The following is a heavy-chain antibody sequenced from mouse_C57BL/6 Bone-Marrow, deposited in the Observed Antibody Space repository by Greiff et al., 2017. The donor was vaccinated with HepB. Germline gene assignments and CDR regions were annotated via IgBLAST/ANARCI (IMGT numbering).Heavy chain of an antibody. CDR1: GYSFTGYF. CDR3: ARCDYGSSYWYFDV. D-gene: IGHD1-1*01. Sequence: VQLQQSGPELVKPGDSVKISCKASGYSFTGYFMNWVMQSHGKSLEWIGRINPYNGDTYYNQKFKGKATLTVDKSSSTAHMALRSLTSKDSAVYYCARCDYGSSYWYFDVWGTGTTVTVSS. V-gene: IGHV1-20*01. J-gene: IGHJ1*03. CDR2: INPYNGDT.